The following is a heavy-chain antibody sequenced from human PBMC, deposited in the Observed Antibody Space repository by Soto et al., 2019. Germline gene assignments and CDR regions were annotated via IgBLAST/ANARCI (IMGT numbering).Heavy chain of an antibody. CDR3: ARDPSEGRVGNWFES. V-gene: IGHV3-21*06. CDR2: ISSSTSYV. CDR1: GFTFSRYG. Sequence: EVQLVESGGGLVKPGWSLRLSCAASGFTFSRYGMNWLRQAPGKGLEWVASISSSTSYVYYADSVKGRFSTSRDNAKNILYLEMYALRTEDTAVYYCARDPSEGRVGNWFESWGQGTLVTVSS. D-gene: IGHD2-2*01. J-gene: IGHJ5*01.